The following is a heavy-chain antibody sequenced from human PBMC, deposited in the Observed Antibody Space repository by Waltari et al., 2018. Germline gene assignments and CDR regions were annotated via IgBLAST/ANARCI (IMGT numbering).Heavy chain of an antibody. D-gene: IGHD3-3*01. J-gene: IGHJ6*02. Sequence: EVQLVESGGGLVKPGGSLRLSCAASGFTFSSYSMNWVRQAPGKGLEWVSSISSSSSYIYYADSVKGRFTISRDNAKNSLYLQMNSLRAEDTAVYYCARDPLHGYLEWLSPYYYYGMDVWGQGP. CDR2: ISSSSSYI. CDR3: ARDPLHGYLEWLSPYYYYGMDV. CDR1: GFTFSSYS. V-gene: IGHV3-21*01.